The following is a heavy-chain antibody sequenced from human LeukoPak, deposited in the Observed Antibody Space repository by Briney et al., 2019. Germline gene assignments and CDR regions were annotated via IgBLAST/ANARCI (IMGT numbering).Heavy chain of an antibody. V-gene: IGHV2-70*04. CDR1: VFSLSTSGTR. D-gene: IGHD4-11*01. CDR3: ARTREGTTFDY. J-gene: IGHJ4*02. Sequence: SGPTLVKPTQTLTLTCTFSVFSLSTSGTRVSWMRQPPVKALEWLARIDWDDDKFYSTSLKTRLTTTKDTSKNQVVLTMTNMDPVDTATYYCARTREGTTFDYWGQGTLVTVSS. CDR2: IDWDDDK.